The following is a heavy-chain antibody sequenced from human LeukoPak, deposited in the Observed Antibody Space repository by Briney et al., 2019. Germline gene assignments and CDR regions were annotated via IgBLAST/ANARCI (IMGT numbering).Heavy chain of an antibody. Sequence: SETLSLTCAVCTGPFSGYYWAWIRQPPGEGLEWIGEITHNANTKYNPSLESRVIISVDTSKNQFSLKLNSVTAADTAVYYCARCPVLDTAMAWGQGTQVTVSS. CDR2: ITHNANT. CDR3: ARCPVLDTAMA. V-gene: IGHV4-34*01. CDR1: TGPFSGYY. J-gene: IGHJ5*02. D-gene: IGHD5-18*01.